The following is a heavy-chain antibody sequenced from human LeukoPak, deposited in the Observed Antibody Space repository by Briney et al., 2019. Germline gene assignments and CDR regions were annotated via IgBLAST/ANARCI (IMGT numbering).Heavy chain of an antibody. D-gene: IGHD3-10*01. V-gene: IGHV3-33*01. Sequence: GGSLRLSCATSGFTFSGYGMHWVRQAPGKGLEWVTVIWSDGSNKYYADSVKGRFITSRDNSKNTLYLQMNSLRAEDTAVYYCARAHSGSGSYGLDYWGQGTLVTVSS. CDR2: IWSDGSNK. J-gene: IGHJ4*02. CDR1: GFTFSGYG. CDR3: ARAHSGSGSYGLDY.